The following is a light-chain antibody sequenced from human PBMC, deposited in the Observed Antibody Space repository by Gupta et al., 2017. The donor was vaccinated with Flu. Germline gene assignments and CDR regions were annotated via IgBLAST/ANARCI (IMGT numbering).Light chain of an antibody. CDR3: SSHAGRVTWV. Sequence: QSPPTHPLSVSGSPRQSVTLSSTVSSNDADGSIPVSWYQQRPGKAPKLILYGVTERPSGVPDRFSGSKSGNSASLTVSELQADDEADYYCSSHAGRVTWVFGTGTTVTVL. J-gene: IGLJ1*01. V-gene: IGLV2-11*01. CDR2: GVT. CDR1: SNDADGSIP.